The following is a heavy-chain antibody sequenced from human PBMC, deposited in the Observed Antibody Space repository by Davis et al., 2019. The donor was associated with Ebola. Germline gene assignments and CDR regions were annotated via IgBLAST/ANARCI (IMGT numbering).Heavy chain of an antibody. CDR2: FDPEDGET. CDR1: GYTLTELS. J-gene: IGHJ5*02. V-gene: IGHV1-24*01. CDR3: ATDPPYSSGRRWFDP. D-gene: IGHD6-19*01. Sequence: ASVKVSCKVSGYTLTELSMHWVRQAPGKGLEWMGGFDPEDGETIYAQKFQGRVTMTEDTSTDTAYMELSSLRSEDTAVYYCATDPPYSSGRRWFDPWGQGTLVTVSS.